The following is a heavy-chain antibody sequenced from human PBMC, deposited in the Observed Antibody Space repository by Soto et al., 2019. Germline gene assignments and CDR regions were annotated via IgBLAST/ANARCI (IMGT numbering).Heavy chain of an antibody. D-gene: IGHD2-8*01. CDR2: INSDGSST. CDR3: AREGTRILYYIFDP. V-gene: IGHV3-74*01. Sequence: VGSLRLSCAASGFTFSSYWMHWVRQAPGKGLVWVSRINSDGSSTSYADSVKGRFTISRDNAKNTLYLQMNSLRAEDTAVYYCAREGTRILYYIFDPWGQGTLVTVSS. J-gene: IGHJ5*02. CDR1: GFTFSSYW.